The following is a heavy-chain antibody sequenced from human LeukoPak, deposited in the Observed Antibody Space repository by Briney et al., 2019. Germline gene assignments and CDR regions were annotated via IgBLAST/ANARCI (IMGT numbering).Heavy chain of an antibody. CDR2: IYHSGST. V-gene: IGHV4-4*02. D-gene: IGHD6-19*01. CDR3: ASLSSGYSSGWFRYDY. J-gene: IGHJ4*02. CDR1: GGSISSSNW. Sequence: SGTLSLTCAVSGGSISSSNWWSWVRQPPGKGLEWIGEIYHSGSTNYNPSLKSRATISVDKSKNQFSLKLSSVTAADTAVYYCASLSSGYSSGWFRYDYWGQGTLVTVSS.